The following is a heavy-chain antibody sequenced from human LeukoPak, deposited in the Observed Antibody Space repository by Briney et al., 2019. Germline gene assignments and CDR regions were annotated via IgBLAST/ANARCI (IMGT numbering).Heavy chain of an antibody. V-gene: IGHV3-30*04. D-gene: IGHD6-19*01. J-gene: IGHJ4*02. CDR3: AKGPLIEVAGTTWDY. CDR1: GFTFSNYA. CDR2: ISYDGRDK. Sequence: GGSLRLSCAGSGFTFSNYAMHWVRQAPGKGLEWVAFISYDGRDKSYADSVKGRFTISRDNSKNTLYLQMNSLRVEDTAVYYCAKGPLIEVAGTTWDYWGQGTLATVSS.